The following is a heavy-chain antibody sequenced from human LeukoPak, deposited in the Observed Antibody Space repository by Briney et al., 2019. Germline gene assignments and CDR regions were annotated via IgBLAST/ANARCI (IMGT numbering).Heavy chain of an antibody. Sequence: GGSLRLSCAASGFTFSSYAMHWVRQAPGKGLEWVAVISYDGSNKYYADSVKGRFTISRDNSKNTLYLQMNSLRAEDTAVYYCARDGGSVAARDYGMDVWGQGTTVTVSS. D-gene: IGHD6-19*01. CDR1: GFTFSSYA. J-gene: IGHJ6*02. CDR2: ISYDGSNK. CDR3: ARDGGSVAARDYGMDV. V-gene: IGHV3-30-3*01.